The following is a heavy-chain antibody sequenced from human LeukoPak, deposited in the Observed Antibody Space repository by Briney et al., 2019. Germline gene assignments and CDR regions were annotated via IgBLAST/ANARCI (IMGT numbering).Heavy chain of an antibody. Sequence: GGSLRLSCAASGFTFDDYAMHWVRQAPGKGLEWVSLINGDGGPTYYADSVKGRFTISRDNAKNTLYLQMNSLRAEDTAIYYCARGSFGPDIWGQGTMVTVSS. D-gene: IGHD3/OR15-3a*01. J-gene: IGHJ3*02. V-gene: IGHV3-43*02. CDR2: INGDGGPT. CDR3: ARGSFGPDI. CDR1: GFTFDDYA.